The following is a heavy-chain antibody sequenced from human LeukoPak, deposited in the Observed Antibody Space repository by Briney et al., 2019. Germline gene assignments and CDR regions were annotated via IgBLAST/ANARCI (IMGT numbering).Heavy chain of an antibody. Sequence: GASVKVSCKASGYSFTTYGISWVRQAPGQGLEWMGWISANNNNTDNVQKLQGRVTMTRDTSTGTVYMELSSLRSEDTAMYYCARGRNYYDSSGYYYEGDAFDIWGQGTMVTVSS. CDR1: GYSFTTYG. CDR2: ISANNNNT. J-gene: IGHJ3*02. V-gene: IGHV1-18*01. CDR3: ARGRNYYDSSGYYYEGDAFDI. D-gene: IGHD3-22*01.